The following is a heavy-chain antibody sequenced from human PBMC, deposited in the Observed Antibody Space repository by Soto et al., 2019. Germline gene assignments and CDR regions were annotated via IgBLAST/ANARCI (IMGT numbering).Heavy chain of an antibody. CDR1: CGSIRSYY. V-gene: IGHV4-59*01. CDR3: ARDLWGYCGTDCYPLDV. D-gene: IGHD2-21*02. CDR2: LYNSGST. J-gene: IGHJ6*02. Sequence: SPPCPVACGSIRSYYWNWIRQAPGKGLEWIGYLYNSGSTVYNPSLKSRVTISVDTSKNQFSLKLNSVTAADTAVYYCARDLWGYCGTDCYPLDVWGQGTTVTVPS.